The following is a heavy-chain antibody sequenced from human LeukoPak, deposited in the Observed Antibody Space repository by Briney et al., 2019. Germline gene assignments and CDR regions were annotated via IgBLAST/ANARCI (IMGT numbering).Heavy chain of an antibody. V-gene: IGHV3-7*01. D-gene: IGHD2-21*02. CDR3: TSWGDTTAEYFQR. J-gene: IGHJ1*01. CDR1: GFTFSDYY. CDR2: INPDGRDT. Sequence: GGSLRLSCAASGFTFSDYYMSWIRQAPGKGLEWVAHINPDGRDTYYVDSVKGRFTISRDNAQNSMYLQMNSLRVEDTAVYYCTSWGDTTAEYFQRWGQGTLVTVSS.